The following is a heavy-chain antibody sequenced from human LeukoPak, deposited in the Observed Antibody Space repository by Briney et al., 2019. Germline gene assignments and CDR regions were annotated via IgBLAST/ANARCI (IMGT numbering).Heavy chain of an antibody. CDR3: ARGRYSYGSR. CDR2: IYYNGST. D-gene: IGHD5-18*01. V-gene: IGHV4-61*01. CDR1: GGSVSSGSYY. J-gene: IGHJ4*02. Sequence: SETLSLTCTVSGGSVSSGSYYWSWIRQPPGKGLEWIGYIYYNGSTNYNPSLKSRVTISVDTSKNQFSLKLSSVTAADTAVYYCARGRYSYGSRWGQGTLVTVSS.